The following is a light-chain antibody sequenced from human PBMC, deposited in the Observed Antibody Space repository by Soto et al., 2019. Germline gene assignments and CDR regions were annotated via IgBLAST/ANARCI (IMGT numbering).Light chain of an antibody. CDR1: QSVTSSY. CDR2: GAS. CDR3: QQYGSSRT. V-gene: IGKV3-20*01. J-gene: IGKJ1*01. Sequence: EIVLTQSPGTLSLSPGERATLXCRASQSVTSSYLAWYQQKPGQAPRLLIYGASSRATGIPDRFRGSGSGTDFTLTISRLEPEDFAVYYCQQYGSSRTFGQGTKVDIK.